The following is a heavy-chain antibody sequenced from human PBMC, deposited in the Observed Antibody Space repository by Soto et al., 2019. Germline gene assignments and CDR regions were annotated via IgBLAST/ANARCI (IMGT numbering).Heavy chain of an antibody. Sequence: PGGSLRLSCAASGFTFSSYGIHWVRQAPGKGLEWVAVISYDGSNKYYADSVKGRFTISRDNSKNTLYLQMNSLRAEDTAVYYCAKDGYSSGWLSVYFDYWGQGT. CDR3: AKDGYSSGWLSVYFDY. CDR2: ISYDGSNK. J-gene: IGHJ4*02. CDR1: GFTFSSYG. D-gene: IGHD6-19*01. V-gene: IGHV3-30*18.